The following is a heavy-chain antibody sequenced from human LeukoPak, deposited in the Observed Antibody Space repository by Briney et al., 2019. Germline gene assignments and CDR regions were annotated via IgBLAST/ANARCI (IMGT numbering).Heavy chain of an antibody. V-gene: IGHV3-49*04. CDR3: TRGLYLGYCSGGNCYIPGYY. Sequence: GGSLRLSCTASGFTFGDYAVSWVRQAPGKGLEWVCCIRSKAYGGSAGYAASGKGRFTSSRDESTSIAYLEMNSLKIEDTAVYFCTRGLYLGYCSGGNCYIPGYYWGQGTLVTVSS. D-gene: IGHD2-15*01. CDR2: IRSKAYGGSA. J-gene: IGHJ4*02. CDR1: GFTFGDYA.